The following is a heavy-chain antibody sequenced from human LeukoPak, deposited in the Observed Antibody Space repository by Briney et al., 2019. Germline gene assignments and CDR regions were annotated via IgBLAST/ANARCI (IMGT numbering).Heavy chain of an antibody. CDR1: GYTFTSYD. J-gene: IGHJ4*02. Sequence: ASVKVSCKASGYTFTSYDINWVRQATGQGLEWVGWINPNSANSGYAQKFQGRITIARNTSINTAYMELSSLRSGDTAVYYCARGRFLVDPYSFDFWGQGTLVTVSS. CDR3: ARGRFLVDPYSFDF. D-gene: IGHD3-3*01. CDR2: INPNSANS. V-gene: IGHV1-8*03.